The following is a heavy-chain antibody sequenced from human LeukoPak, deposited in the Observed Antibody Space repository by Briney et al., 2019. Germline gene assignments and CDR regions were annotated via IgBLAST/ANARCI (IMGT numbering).Heavy chain of an antibody. D-gene: IGHD5-18*01. J-gene: IGHJ4*02. Sequence: SETLSLTCSVSGDSISTYHWNWIRKPPGKGLEWIAYMQSTGNSKYNPSLKSRATMSVDTSKNQVVLNLSSVTAADTAVYYCASDKRHSYGRYFAHWGQGMLVTVSS. V-gene: IGHV4-59*01. CDR2: MQSTGNS. CDR3: ASDKRHSYGRYFAH. CDR1: GDSISTYH.